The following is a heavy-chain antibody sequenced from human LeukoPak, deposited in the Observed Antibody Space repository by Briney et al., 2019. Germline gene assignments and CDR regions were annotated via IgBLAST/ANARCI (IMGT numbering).Heavy chain of an antibody. CDR2: MNPNSGNT. Sequence: ASVKVSCKASGGTFSSYAISWVRQATGQGLEWMGWMNPNSGNTGYAQKFQGRVTMTRNTSISTAYMELSSLGSEDTAVYYCASGRGDYWGQGTLVTVSS. CDR3: ASGRGDY. J-gene: IGHJ4*02. CDR1: GGTFSSYA. V-gene: IGHV1-8*02.